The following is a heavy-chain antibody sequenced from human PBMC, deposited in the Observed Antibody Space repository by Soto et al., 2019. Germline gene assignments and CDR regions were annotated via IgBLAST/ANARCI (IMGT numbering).Heavy chain of an antibody. Sequence: GGSLRLSCAASEFTFSSYWIIWVRQAPGKGLEWVANIKQDGSERYYVDSVKGRFTISRDNAKNSLFLQMNSLRADDTAVYYCASETSSGTSDYWGQGTLVTVSS. D-gene: IGHD1-26*01. CDR1: EFTFSSYW. J-gene: IGHJ4*02. V-gene: IGHV3-7*03. CDR3: ASETSSGTSDY. CDR2: IKQDGSER.